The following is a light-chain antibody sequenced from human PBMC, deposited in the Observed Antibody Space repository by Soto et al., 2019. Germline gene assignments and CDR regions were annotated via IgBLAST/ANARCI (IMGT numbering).Light chain of an antibody. CDR3: QQYNSYPWT. CDR1: QFISSW. Sequence: DIPMTQSPSTLSASVGDRVTITCRASQFISSWLAWYQQKPGKVPKLLIFHASNLGSGVPSRFSGSGSGTEFTLTISSLQPDDFATYYCQQYNSYPWTFGQGTKVEI. V-gene: IGKV1-5*01. CDR2: HAS. J-gene: IGKJ1*01.